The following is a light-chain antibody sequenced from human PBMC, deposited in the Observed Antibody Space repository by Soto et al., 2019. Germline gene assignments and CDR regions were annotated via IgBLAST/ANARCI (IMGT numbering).Light chain of an antibody. CDR1: SSNIGAGYD. Sequence: QSVLTQPPSVSGAPGQRVTISCTGSSSNIGAGYDVHWYQQLPGTAPKLLIHGNTYRPSGVPDRFSGSKSGTSASLAITGLQAEDEADYYCQSYDSRLSGVIFGGGTKLTVL. V-gene: IGLV1-40*01. CDR2: GNT. J-gene: IGLJ2*01. CDR3: QSYDSRLSGVI.